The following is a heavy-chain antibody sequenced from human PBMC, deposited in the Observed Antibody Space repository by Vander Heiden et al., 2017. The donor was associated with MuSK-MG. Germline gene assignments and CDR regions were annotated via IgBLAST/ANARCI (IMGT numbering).Heavy chain of an antibody. CDR2: IYSGGST. D-gene: IGHD6-19*01. CDR3: ARSTQAVAGKPDYFDY. V-gene: IGHV3-53*04. J-gene: IGHJ4*02. Sequence: EVQLVESGGGLVQPGGSLRLSCPASGFTVSSNYRSWVRQAPGKGLEWVSVIYSGGSTYYADSVKGRFTISRHNSKNTLYLQMNSLRAEDTAVYYCARSTQAVAGKPDYFDYWGQGTLVTVSS. CDR1: GFTVSSNY.